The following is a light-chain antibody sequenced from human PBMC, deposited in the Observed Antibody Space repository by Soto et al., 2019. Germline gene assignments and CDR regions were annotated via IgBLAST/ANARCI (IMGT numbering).Light chain of an antibody. CDR1: QNISNY. Sequence: IVLTQSPATLSLSPGKRATLSCRASQNISNYLIWYQQKPGQAPRLLIYGASNRATGIPDRFSGSGSGTDFTLTISRLEPEDFAVYYCQQYGSSPPTFGQGTKVYIK. CDR3: QQYGSSPPT. J-gene: IGKJ1*01. V-gene: IGKV3-20*01. CDR2: GAS.